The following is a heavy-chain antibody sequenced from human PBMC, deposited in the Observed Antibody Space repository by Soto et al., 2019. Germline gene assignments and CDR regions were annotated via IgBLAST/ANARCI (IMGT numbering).Heavy chain of an antibody. Sequence: EVQLVESGGGLVQPGGSLRLSCAASGFTVSSNYRSWVRQAPGKGLEWVSVIYSGGSTYYADSVKGRFTISRDNSKNTLYLQMNSLRAEDTAVYYCASPLVPNPYYYYYYMDVWGKGTTVTVSS. CDR2: IYSGGST. CDR1: GFTVSSNY. CDR3: ASPLVPNPYYYYYYMDV. D-gene: IGHD6-6*01. V-gene: IGHV3-66*01. J-gene: IGHJ6*03.